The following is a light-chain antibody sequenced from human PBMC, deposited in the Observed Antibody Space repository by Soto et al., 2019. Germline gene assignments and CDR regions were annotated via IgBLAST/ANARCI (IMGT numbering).Light chain of an antibody. CDR3: QQYEDLPLT. V-gene: IGKV1-33*01. CDR1: QDINNY. J-gene: IGKJ4*01. CDR2: DAS. Sequence: DIQLTQSPSSLSASVGDRVTITCQASQDINNYLNWYQQKPGKAPKLLIFDASSVETGVPSRFSGSGSGTHFTYTSSSLGPEGIATYHCQQYEDLPLTFGGGTRVELK.